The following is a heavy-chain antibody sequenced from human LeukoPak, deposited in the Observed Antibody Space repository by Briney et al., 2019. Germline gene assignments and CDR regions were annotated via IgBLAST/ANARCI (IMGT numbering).Heavy chain of an antibody. CDR3: ARVHSYYYYGMDV. V-gene: IGHV4-30-4*01. CDR2: VYYSGST. D-gene: IGHD2-21*01. Sequence: SQTLSLTCTVSGGSISSGDYYWSWIRQPPGKGLEWIGYVYYSGSTYYNPSLKSRVTISVDTSKNQFSLKLSSVTAADTAVYYCARVHSYYYYGMDVWGQGTTVTVSS. CDR1: GGSISSGDYY. J-gene: IGHJ6*02.